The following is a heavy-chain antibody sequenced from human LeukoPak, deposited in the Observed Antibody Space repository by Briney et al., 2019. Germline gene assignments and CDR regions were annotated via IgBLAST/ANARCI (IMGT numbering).Heavy chain of an antibody. CDR2: IYYSGST. Sequence: SETLSLTCTVSGGSISSSSYYWGWIRQPPGKGLEWIGSIYYSGSTYYNPSLKSRVTISVDTSKNQFSLKLTSVTAADTAVYYCAIGYCSGGSCYSATAFDIWGQGTVVTVSS. CDR1: GGSISSSSYY. CDR3: AIGYCSGGSCYSATAFDI. V-gene: IGHV4-39*01. J-gene: IGHJ3*02. D-gene: IGHD2-15*01.